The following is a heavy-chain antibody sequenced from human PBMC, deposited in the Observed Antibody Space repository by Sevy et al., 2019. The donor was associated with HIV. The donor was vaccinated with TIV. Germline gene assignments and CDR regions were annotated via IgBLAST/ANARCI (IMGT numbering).Heavy chain of an antibody. CDR1: GFTFGDHA. CDR3: TRGATIYGDYGVDY. Sequence: GGSLRLSCTASGFTFGDHAMNWFRQAPGKGLEWVGFIRSKTYGGTTEYAGSVKGRFTISRDDSKSIAYLQMNSLKTEEIAVYYCTRGATIYGDYGVDYWGQGTLVTVSS. CDR2: IRSKTYGGTT. D-gene: IGHD4-17*01. V-gene: IGHV3-49*03. J-gene: IGHJ4*02.